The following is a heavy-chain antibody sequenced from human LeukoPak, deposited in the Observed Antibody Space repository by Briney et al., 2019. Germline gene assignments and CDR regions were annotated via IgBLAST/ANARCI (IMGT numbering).Heavy chain of an antibody. J-gene: IGHJ6*03. Sequence: ASVKVSCKASGYTFTGYYMHWVRQAPGQGLEWMGWINPNSGGTNYAQEFQGRVTMTRDTSISTAYMELSRLRSDDTAVYYCARTYYDSSGYHRPYYMDVWGKGTTVTISS. CDR1: GYTFTGYY. D-gene: IGHD3-22*01. CDR2: INPNSGGT. CDR3: ARTYYDSSGYHRPYYMDV. V-gene: IGHV1-2*02.